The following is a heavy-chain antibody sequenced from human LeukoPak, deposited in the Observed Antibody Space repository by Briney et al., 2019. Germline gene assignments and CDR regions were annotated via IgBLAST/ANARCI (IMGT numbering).Heavy chain of an antibody. J-gene: IGHJ4*02. CDR2: IIPSDGST. Sequence: GASVKVSCKASGYSFTMYFIHWVRQAPGQGLEWMGIIIPSDGSTSYAQKFQGRVTMTRDTSTSTVYMELSSLRSEDTAVYYCARGKVVTMVRGVIITYFDYWGQGTLVTVSS. V-gene: IGHV1-46*01. D-gene: IGHD3-10*01. CDR1: GYSFTMYF. CDR3: ARGKVVTMVRGVIITYFDY.